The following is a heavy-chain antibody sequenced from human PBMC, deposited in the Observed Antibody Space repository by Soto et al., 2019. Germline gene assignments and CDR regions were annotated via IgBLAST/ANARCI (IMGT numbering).Heavy chain of an antibody. CDR1: GGSISSSNW. J-gene: IGHJ6*02. CDR2: IYHSGST. D-gene: IGHD6-13*01. V-gene: IGHV4-4*02. CDR3: ARRGYSSSWYYYGMDV. Sequence: SETLSLTCAVSGGSISSSNWWSWVRQPPGKGLEWIGEIYHSGSTNYNPSLKSRVTISVDKSKNQFSLKLSSVTAADTAVYYCARRGYSSSWYYYGMDVWGQGTTVTVSS.